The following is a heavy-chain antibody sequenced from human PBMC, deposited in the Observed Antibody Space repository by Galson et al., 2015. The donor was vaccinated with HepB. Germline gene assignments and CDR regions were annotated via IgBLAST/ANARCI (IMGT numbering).Heavy chain of an antibody. CDR2: ISSDGTSD. D-gene: IGHD2-15*01. Sequence: SLRLSCAASGFTFSSYGMHWVRQAPGKGLEWVALISSDGTSDHYADAVKGRFTISRDSSKNTLYLQMNTVGPEDTAIYHCARGTYSNGGFSFLIDYWGQGTLVTVSS. CDR1: GFTFSSYG. V-gene: IGHV3-30*03. J-gene: IGHJ4*02. CDR3: ARGTYSNGGFSFLIDY.